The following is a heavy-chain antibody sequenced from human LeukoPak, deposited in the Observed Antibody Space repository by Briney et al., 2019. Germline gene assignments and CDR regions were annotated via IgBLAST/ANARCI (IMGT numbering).Heavy chain of an antibody. Sequence: SETLSLTCTVSGGSISSYYWSWIRQPPGKGLEWIGYIYYSGSTNYNPSLKSRVTISVDTSKNQFSLKLSSVTAADTAVYYCARNRYSDAFDIWGQGTMVTVS. CDR1: GGSISSYY. D-gene: IGHD1-14*01. CDR2: IYYSGST. V-gene: IGHV4-59*01. J-gene: IGHJ3*02. CDR3: ARNRYSDAFDI.